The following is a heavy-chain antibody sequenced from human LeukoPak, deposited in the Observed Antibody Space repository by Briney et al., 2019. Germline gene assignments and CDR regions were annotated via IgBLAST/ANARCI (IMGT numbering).Heavy chain of an antibody. V-gene: IGHV4-59*08. Sequence: SETLSLTCTVSGGSISSYYWSCIRQPPGKGLEWIGNIYYSGSTNYNPSLKSRVTISVDTSKNQFSLKLSSVTAADTAIYYCARSYCSGGSCWVYFDYWGQGTLVTVSS. CDR3: ARSYCSGGSCWVYFDY. CDR1: GGSISSYY. D-gene: IGHD2-15*01. CDR2: IYYSGST. J-gene: IGHJ4*02.